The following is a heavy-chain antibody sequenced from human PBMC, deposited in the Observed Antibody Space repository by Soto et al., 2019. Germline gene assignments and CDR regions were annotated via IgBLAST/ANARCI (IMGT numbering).Heavy chain of an antibody. CDR2: IYYSGST. D-gene: IGHD5-18*01. CDR3: ARHRSGYSYGWLPTPIFDY. V-gene: IGHV4-59*08. CDR1: GGSISSYY. Sequence: QVQLQESGPGLVKPSETLSLTCTVSGGSISSYYWSWIRQPPGKGLEWIGYIYYSGSTNYNPSLKSRVTISVDTSKNQFSLKLSSVTAADTAVYYCARHRSGYSYGWLPTPIFDYWGQGTLVTVSS. J-gene: IGHJ4*02.